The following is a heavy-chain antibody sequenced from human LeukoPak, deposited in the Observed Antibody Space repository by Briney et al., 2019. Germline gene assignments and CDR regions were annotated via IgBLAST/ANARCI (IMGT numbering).Heavy chain of an antibody. CDR3: ARSTVTTTSNSWFDP. Sequence: PGGSLRLSCAASGFTFSSYAMHWVRQAPGKGLEWVAVISYDGSNKYYADSVKGRFTISRDNSKNTLYLQMNSLRAEDTAVYYCARSTVTTTSNSWFDPWGQGTLVTVSS. D-gene: IGHD4-11*01. CDR1: GFTFSSYA. V-gene: IGHV3-30-3*01. J-gene: IGHJ5*02. CDR2: ISYDGSNK.